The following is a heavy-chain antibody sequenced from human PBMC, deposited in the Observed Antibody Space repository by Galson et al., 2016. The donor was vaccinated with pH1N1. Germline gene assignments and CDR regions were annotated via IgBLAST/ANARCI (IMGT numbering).Heavy chain of an antibody. CDR2: VSGHDDDT. CDR3: AKQRGHSSGGGRGAFDI. CDR1: GFVFSNHA. Sequence: SLRLSCAASGFVFSNHAMTWVRQAPGEGLEWVSSVSGHDDDTFYADSVKGRFTISRDNSKNTMFLYMNSLRADDTALYSRAKQRGHSSGGGRGAFDIWGQGTTVTVSS. J-gene: IGHJ3*02. V-gene: IGHV3-23*01. D-gene: IGHD6-19*01.